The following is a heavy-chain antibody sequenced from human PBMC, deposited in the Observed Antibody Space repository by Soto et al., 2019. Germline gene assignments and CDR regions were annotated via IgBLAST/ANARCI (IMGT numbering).Heavy chain of an antibody. CDR2: INPSGGST. D-gene: IGHD4-17*01. J-gene: IGHJ4*02. V-gene: IGHV1-46*01. CDR3: ARAGRGSLLTVTTQFDY. CDR1: GYTFTSYY. Sequence: GASVKVSCKASGYTFTSYYMHWVRQAPGQGLEWMGIINPSGGSTSYAQKFQGRVTMTRDTSTSTVYMELSSLRSEDTAVYYCARAGRGSLLTVTTQFDYWGQGTLVTVSS.